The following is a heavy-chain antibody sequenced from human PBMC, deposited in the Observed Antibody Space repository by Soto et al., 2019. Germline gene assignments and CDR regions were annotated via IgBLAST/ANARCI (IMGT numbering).Heavy chain of an antibody. D-gene: IGHD3-22*01. J-gene: IGHJ4*02. CDR1: GGSFSSYG. V-gene: IGHV1-69*06. CDR3: ARERRIYYDSSRPLDY. CDR2: SIPNFDTA. Sequence: QVQLVQSGAEVKKPGSSVKVSCKASGGSFSSYGITWVRQAPGQGLEWMGGSIPNFDTANYAQRLQGRVTITADKSTSTAYMELSSLRSEDTAVYYCARERRIYYDSSRPLDYWGQGTLVTVSS.